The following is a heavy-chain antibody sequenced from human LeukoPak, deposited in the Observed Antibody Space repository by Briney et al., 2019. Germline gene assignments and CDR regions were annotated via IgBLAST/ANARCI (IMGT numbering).Heavy chain of an antibody. J-gene: IGHJ4*02. V-gene: IGHV3-30*18. CDR3: AKTHLWFGEFKEEHFDY. CDR1: GFTFSSYG. D-gene: IGHD3-10*01. CDR2: ISYDGSNK. Sequence: GGSLRLSCAASGFTFSSYGMHWVRQAPGKGLEWVAVISYDGSNKYYADSVKGRFTISRDNSKNTLYLQMNSLRAEDTAVCYCAKTHLWFGEFKEEHFDYWGQGTLVTVSS.